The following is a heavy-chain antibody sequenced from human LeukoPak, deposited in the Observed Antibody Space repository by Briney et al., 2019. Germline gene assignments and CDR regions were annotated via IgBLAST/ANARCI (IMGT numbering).Heavy chain of an antibody. CDR2: IYYSGST. D-gene: IGHD6-13*01. CDR3: ARRNGYSSSWYGLIDY. CDR1: GGSISSSSYY. J-gene: IGHJ4*02. V-gene: IGHV4-39*01. Sequence: SETLSLTCTVSGGSISSSSYYWGWIRQPPGKGLEWIGSIYYSGSTYYNPSLKSRVTISVDTSKNQFSLKLSSVTAADTAVYYCARRNGYSSSWYGLIDYWGQGTLVTVSS.